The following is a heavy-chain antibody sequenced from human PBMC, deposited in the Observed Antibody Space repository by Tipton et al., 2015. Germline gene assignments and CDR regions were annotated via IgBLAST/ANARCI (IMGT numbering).Heavy chain of an antibody. CDR2: IYPGDSHT. D-gene: IGHD3-22*01. J-gene: IGHJ3*02. V-gene: IGHV5-51*01. CDR3: ARHVSFYYDTHGYDALDI. Sequence: VQLVQSGAEVTEPGESLKISCKGSGYTFIDYWIGWVRQMPGKGLEWMGIIYPGDSHTRYNPSFQGQVTISADKSISTAYLHWSSLKASDTAMYYCARHVSFYYDTHGYDALDIWAQGTRVTVSS. CDR1: GYTFIDYW.